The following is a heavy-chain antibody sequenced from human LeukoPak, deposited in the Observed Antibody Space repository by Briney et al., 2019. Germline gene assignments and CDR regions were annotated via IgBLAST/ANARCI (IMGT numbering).Heavy chain of an antibody. J-gene: IGHJ4*02. CDR3: AKGGLLAVAGTGFNY. D-gene: IGHD6-19*01. CDR1: GYSFSSYW. CDR2: IYPGDSDS. Sequence: GESLKISCKGSGYSFSSYWIGWGRQMPGKGLEWMGIIYPGDSDSRYSPSFQGQVTISVDKSISTAYLQWSSLKASDSAMYYCAKGGLLAVAGTGFNYWGQGTLVTVSS. V-gene: IGHV5-51*01.